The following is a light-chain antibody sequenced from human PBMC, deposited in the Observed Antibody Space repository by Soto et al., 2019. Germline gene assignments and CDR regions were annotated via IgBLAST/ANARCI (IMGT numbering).Light chain of an antibody. CDR1: QSIGKF. V-gene: IGKV1-39*01. CDR3: QQSFNIPLT. J-gene: IGKJ4*01. Sequence: IQLTQSKSSLPASVGDRFTVACLSSQSIGKFLNWYHQRPGKAPKVLINVASTLRSGVPSRFSGGGSGTNFTLTINSLQPEDFGTYFCQQSFNIPLTFGGGSIV. CDR2: VAS.